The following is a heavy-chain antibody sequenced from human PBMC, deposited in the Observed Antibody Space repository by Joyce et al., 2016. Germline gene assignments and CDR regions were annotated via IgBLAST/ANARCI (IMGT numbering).Heavy chain of an antibody. CDR2: INPKSGGT. D-gene: IGHD3-10*01. CDR3: ARGPTLVWFGEPYFDI. Sequence: QVQLVQSGAEVKKPGASVNVSCKASGYTFSDYYIHWVRQAPGQGLEWRGRINPKSGGTHYPPKFKGRVIMTRDTSISTSYMELSGLTSDDTVVYFCARGPTLVWFGEPYFDIWGQGTIVTVSS. CDR1: GYTFSDYY. V-gene: IGHV1-2*05. J-gene: IGHJ3*02.